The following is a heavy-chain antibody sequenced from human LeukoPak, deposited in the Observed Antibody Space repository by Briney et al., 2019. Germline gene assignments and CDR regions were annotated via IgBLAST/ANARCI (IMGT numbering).Heavy chain of an antibody. V-gene: IGHV3-23*01. Sequence: GGSLRLSCAASGFTFSSYAMSWVRQAPGKGLEWVSAISGSGGSTYYADSVKGRFTISRDNSKSTLYLQMNSLRAEDTAVYYCARQQLVPYNWFDPWGQGTLVTVSS. CDR1: GFTFSSYA. CDR2: ISGSGGST. D-gene: IGHD6-13*01. CDR3: ARQQLVPYNWFDP. J-gene: IGHJ5*02.